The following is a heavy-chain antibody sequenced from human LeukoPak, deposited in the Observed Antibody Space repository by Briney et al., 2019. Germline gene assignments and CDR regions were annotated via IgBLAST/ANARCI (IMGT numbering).Heavy chain of an antibody. CDR1: GGSISSYY. V-gene: IGHV4-59*12. Sequence: SETLSLTRTVSGGSISSYYWSWIRQPPGKGLEWIGYIYYSGSTNYNPSLKSRVTISVDTSKNQFSLKLSSVTAADTAVYYCARLPKNDSGSFRFGKKKRGYMDVWGKGTTVTISS. CDR3: ARLPKNDSGSFRFGKKKRGYMDV. D-gene: IGHD3-10*01. J-gene: IGHJ6*03. CDR2: IYYSGST.